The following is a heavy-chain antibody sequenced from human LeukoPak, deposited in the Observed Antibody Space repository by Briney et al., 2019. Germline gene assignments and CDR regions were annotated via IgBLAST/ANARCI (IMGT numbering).Heavy chain of an antibody. J-gene: IGHJ4*02. CDR3: ARGDLYNFDN. D-gene: IGHD3-10*01. CDR2: IIPIFGTA. CDR1: GGTFSSYA. Sequence: EASVKVSCKASGGTFSSYAISWVRQAPGQGLEWMGGIIPIFGTANYAQKFQGRVTMTRDTSISTAYMELSSLRSEDTAVYYCARGDLYNFDNWGQGTLVTVSS. V-gene: IGHV1-69*05.